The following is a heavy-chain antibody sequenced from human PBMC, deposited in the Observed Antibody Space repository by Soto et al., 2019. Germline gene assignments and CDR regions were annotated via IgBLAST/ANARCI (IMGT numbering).Heavy chain of an antibody. CDR1: GFTFSSYG. V-gene: IGHV3-30*18. CDR2: ISYDGSNK. D-gene: IGHD3-3*01. Sequence: PGGSLRLSCAASGFTFSSYGMHWVRQAPGKGLEWVAVISYDGSNKYYADSVKGRFTISRDNSKNTLYLQMNSLRAEDTAVYYCAKDPNFWSGYYRGGLPGMDVWGQGTTVTVSS. J-gene: IGHJ6*02. CDR3: AKDPNFWSGYYRGGLPGMDV.